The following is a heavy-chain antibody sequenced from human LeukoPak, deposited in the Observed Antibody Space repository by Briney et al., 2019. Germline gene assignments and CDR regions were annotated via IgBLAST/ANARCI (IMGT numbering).Heavy chain of an antibody. CDR3: ARGGGYYYDSSGYYYDY. Sequence: GGSLRLSCAASGFTFSSYEMNWVRQAPGKGLEWVSYISSSGSTIYYADSVKGRFTTSRDNAKNSLYLQMNSLRAEDTAVYYCARGGGYYYDSSGYYYDYWGQGTLVTVSS. J-gene: IGHJ4*02. CDR2: ISSSGSTI. D-gene: IGHD3-22*01. V-gene: IGHV3-48*03. CDR1: GFTFSSYE.